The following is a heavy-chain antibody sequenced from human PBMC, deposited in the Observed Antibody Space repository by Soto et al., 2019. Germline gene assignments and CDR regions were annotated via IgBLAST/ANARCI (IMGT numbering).Heavy chain of an antibody. Sequence: QVQLVQSGAEVKKPGSSVKVSCKASGGTFTNYTLNWVRQAPGQGLEWLGGIVPLFGTTNYSPKFRGRVTITADESTNTAYMDLSSLRSEDTAFYYCARSQEYSSGWYHSFDPWGQGTLVTVSS. D-gene: IGHD6-19*01. CDR3: ARSQEYSSGWYHSFDP. CDR2: IVPLFGTT. CDR1: GGTFTNYT. J-gene: IGHJ5*02. V-gene: IGHV1-69*01.